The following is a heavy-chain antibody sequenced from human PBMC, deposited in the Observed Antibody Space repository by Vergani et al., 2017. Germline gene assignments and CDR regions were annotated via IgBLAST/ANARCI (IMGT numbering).Heavy chain of an antibody. D-gene: IGHD2-15*01. Sequence: QLQLQESGPGLVKPSETLSLTCTVSGGSISSSSYYWGWIRQPPGKGLEWIGSIYYSGSNYYNPSLKSRVTISVDTSKNQFSLKLSSVTAADTAVYYCARSGSSDCSGGSCYYYYYGMDFWGQGTTVTVSS. CDR1: GGSISSSSYY. CDR2: IYYSGSN. V-gene: IGHV4-39*01. J-gene: IGHJ6*02. CDR3: ARSGSSDCSGGSCYYYYYGMDF.